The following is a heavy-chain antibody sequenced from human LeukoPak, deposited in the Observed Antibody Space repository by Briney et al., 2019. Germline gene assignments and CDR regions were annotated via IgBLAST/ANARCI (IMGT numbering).Heavy chain of an antibody. CDR2: IYVTGST. J-gene: IGHJ5*02. D-gene: IGHD1-7*01. V-gene: IGHV4-4*07. CDR1: GASISSYY. CDR3: ARDSGTTGEVKFDP. Sequence: SETLSPTCTVSGASISSYYWSWIRQPAGKALEWIGRIYVTGSTTYNPSLESRVTMSLDTSKNHFSLKLRSVTAADTAVYYCARDSGTTGEVKFDPWGQGTLVTVSS.